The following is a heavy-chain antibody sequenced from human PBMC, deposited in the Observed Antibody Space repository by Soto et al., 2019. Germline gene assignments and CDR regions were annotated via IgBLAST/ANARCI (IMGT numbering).Heavy chain of an antibody. CDR2: ISGSGGST. J-gene: IGHJ4*02. CDR1: GFTFSSYA. D-gene: IGHD3-16*01. Sequence: EVQLLESGGGLVQPGGSLRLSCAASGFTFSSYAMSWVRQAPGKGLEWVSAISGSGGSTYYADSVKGRFTISRDNSKNTMYLQMNSLRAEDTAVYYCAKEERGLRLGELTFDYWGQGTLVTVSS. V-gene: IGHV3-23*01. CDR3: AKEERGLRLGELTFDY.